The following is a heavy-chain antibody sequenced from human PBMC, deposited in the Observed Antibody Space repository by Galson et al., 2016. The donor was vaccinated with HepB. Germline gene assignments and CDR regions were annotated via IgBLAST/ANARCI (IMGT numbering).Heavy chain of an antibody. CDR3: ARGRGGATQRYFDY. D-gene: IGHD1-26*01. V-gene: IGHV3-64*01. Sequence: ETLSLTCTASGFTFSSHAMHWVRQAPGKGLECVSTISDNGGRTFYANSLKGRFTISRDNSKNTLYLQMGSLRAEDMAVYYCARGRGGATQRYFDYWGRGTLVTVSS. CDR1: GFTFSSHA. J-gene: IGHJ4*02. CDR2: ISDNGGRT.